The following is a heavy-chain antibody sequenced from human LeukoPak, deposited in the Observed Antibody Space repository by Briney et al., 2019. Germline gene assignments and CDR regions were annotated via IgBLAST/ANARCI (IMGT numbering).Heavy chain of an antibody. D-gene: IGHD2-2*02. V-gene: IGHV3-7*03. J-gene: IGHJ4*02. Sequence: PGGSLRLSCVASGFPFGSYWLSWVRQAPGKGLEWVAHIKKDGTEKYYVDSVRGRFTVSRDNAKNSLHLVMSSLRAEDTAVYYCAKGAGGYQLLYKRGAHFDYWGQGTLVTVSS. CDR1: GFPFGSYW. CDR3: AKGAGGYQLLYKRGAHFDY. CDR2: IKKDGTEK.